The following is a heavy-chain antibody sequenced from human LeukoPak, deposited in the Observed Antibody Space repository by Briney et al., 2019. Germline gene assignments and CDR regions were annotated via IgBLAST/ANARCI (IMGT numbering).Heavy chain of an antibody. CDR1: GYRFSTSD. CDR3: VRGGEIGLDY. CDR2: IASTGET. J-gene: IGHJ4*02. D-gene: IGHD3-16*01. Sequence: GGSLRLSCAASGYRFSTSDMHWVRQGSGRGLEWVSSIASTGETYYAPSVKGRFTISRENAKNSLYLQMNSLRGGDTAIYHCVRGGEIGLDYWGQGTLVTVSS. V-gene: IGHV3-13*01.